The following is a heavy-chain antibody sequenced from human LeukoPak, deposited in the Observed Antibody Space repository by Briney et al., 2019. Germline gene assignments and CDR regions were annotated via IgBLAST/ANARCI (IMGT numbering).Heavy chain of an antibody. CDR1: GYTFTGYY. CDR3: ARVSPPLGGYSSSPAHLDY. D-gene: IGHD6-6*01. J-gene: IGHJ4*02. Sequence: ASVKVSCKASGYTFTGYYMHWVRQAPGQGLEWMGWINPNSGGTNYAQKFQGRVTMTRDTSISTAYMELSRLRSDDTAVYYCARVSPPLGGYSSSPAHLDYGGKEPLVPAPS. CDR2: INPNSGGT. V-gene: IGHV1-2*02.